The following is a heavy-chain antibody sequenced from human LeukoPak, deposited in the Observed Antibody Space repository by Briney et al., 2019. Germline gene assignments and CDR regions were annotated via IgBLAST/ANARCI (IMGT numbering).Heavy chain of an antibody. V-gene: IGHV3-7*03. D-gene: IGHD6-19*01. CDR1: GFTFSSYW. Sequence: GGSLRLSCAASGFTFSSYWMNWVRQAPGKGLEWVANINQDGSAQYYVDSVKGRFTFSRDNAKNTLYLQMNSLSAEDTAVYYCAKAAVGIVVAGDWGQGTLVTVSS. CDR2: INQDGSAQ. CDR3: AKAAVGIVVAGD. J-gene: IGHJ4*02.